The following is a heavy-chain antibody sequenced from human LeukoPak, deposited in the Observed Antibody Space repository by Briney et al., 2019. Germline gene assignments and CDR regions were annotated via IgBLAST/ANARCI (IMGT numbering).Heavy chain of an antibody. CDR3: ARGNSIAAAGYGMDV. CDR2: ISAYNGNT. V-gene: IGHV1-18*01. D-gene: IGHD6-13*01. J-gene: IGHJ6*02. Sequence: GASVKVSCKASGYTFTSYGISWVRQAPGQGLEWMGWISAYNGNTNYAQKLQGRVTMTRDTSISTAYMELSRLRSDDTAVYYCARGNSIAAAGYGMDVWGQGTTVTVSS. CDR1: GYTFTSYG.